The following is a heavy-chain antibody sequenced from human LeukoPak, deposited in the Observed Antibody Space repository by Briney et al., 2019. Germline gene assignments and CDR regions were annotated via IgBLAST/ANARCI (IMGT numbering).Heavy chain of an antibody. CDR3: ARDAPALVAFDI. CDR2: INPGGDNT. CDR1: GYTFTKSY. Sequence: ASVKVSCKASGYTFTKSYIHWVRQAPGQRLEWMGLINPGGDNTNYAQNFQGRVTMTSDTSARTVYMELRSLRSEDMAVYYCARDAPALVAFDIWGQGTMVTVSS. J-gene: IGHJ3*02. V-gene: IGHV1-46*01.